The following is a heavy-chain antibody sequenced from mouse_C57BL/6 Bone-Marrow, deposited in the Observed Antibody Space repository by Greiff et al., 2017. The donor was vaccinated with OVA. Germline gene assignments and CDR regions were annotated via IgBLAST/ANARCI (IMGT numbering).Heavy chain of an antibody. CDR1: GYTFTSYW. CDR3: ARRGYGKAMDY. D-gene: IGHD2-1*01. Sequence: QVQLKQSGAELVKPGASVKLSCKASGYTFTSYWMHWVKQRPGQGLEWIGMIHPNSGSTNYNEKFKSKATLTVDKSSSTAYMQLSSLTSEDSAVYYCARRGYGKAMDYWGQGTSVTVSS. J-gene: IGHJ4*01. CDR2: IHPNSGST. V-gene: IGHV1-64*01.